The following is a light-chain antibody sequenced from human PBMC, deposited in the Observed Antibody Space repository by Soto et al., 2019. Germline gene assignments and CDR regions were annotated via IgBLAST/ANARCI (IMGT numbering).Light chain of an antibody. CDR3: QQYSSSPPT. Sequence: IVLTQSPGTLSLSPGERATLSCRASQSVNNNYLAWYQQSPGQAPRLLIYVASTRATGIPDRFSGSGSGTDFTLTISRLEPADFSVYYCQQYSSSPPTFGGGTKVDIK. CDR1: QSVNNNY. J-gene: IGKJ4*01. V-gene: IGKV3-20*01. CDR2: VAS.